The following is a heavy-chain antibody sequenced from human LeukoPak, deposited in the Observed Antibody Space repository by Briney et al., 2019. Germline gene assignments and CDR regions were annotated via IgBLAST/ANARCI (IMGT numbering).Heavy chain of an antibody. D-gene: IGHD2-2*01. V-gene: IGHV1-18*04. J-gene: IGHJ6*04. CDR3: ARDRPRVVVVPAAMLDYYYYGMDV. CDR1: GYTFTSYG. CDR2: ISAYNGNT. Sequence: ASVKVSCKASGYTFTSYGISWVRQAPGQGLEWMGWISAYNGNTNYAQKLRGRVTMTTDTSTSTAYMELRSLRSDDTAVYYCARDRPRVVVVPAAMLDYYYYGMDVWGKGTTVAVSS.